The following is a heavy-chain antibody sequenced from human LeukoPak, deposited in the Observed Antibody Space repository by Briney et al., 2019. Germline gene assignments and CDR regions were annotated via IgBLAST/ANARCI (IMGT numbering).Heavy chain of an antibody. CDR1: GFTFSSHA. CDR3: AKGEGVTRPIDY. V-gene: IGHV3-23*01. Sequence: GGSLRPSCAASGFTFSSHAMSWVRQAPGKGLEWVSGITGSGGRTYYADSVKGRFTISRDTSTSTLFLQMNTLRAEDTAVYYCAKGEGVTRPIDYWGQGTLVTVSS. CDR2: ITGSGGRT. J-gene: IGHJ4*02. D-gene: IGHD3-10*01.